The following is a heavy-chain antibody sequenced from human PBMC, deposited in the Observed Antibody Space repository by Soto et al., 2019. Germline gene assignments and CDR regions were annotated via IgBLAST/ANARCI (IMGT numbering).Heavy chain of an antibody. V-gene: IGHV3-30*18. Sequence: GGSLRRSCAASGFTFSSHGMHWLRQAPGKGLEWVTVISYDGSNEYYADSVKGRFTIFRDNSKNILYLQMNSLRTEDTAVYYCAKERMEQYQLLPFFDYWGQGTLVTVSS. CDR3: AKERMEQYQLLPFFDY. D-gene: IGHD2-2*01. CDR2: ISYDGSNE. CDR1: GFTFSSHG. J-gene: IGHJ4*02.